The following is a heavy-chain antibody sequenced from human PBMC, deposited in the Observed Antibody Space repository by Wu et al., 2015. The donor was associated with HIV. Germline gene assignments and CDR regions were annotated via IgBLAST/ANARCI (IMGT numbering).Heavy chain of an antibody. CDR2: MNPNSGNT. J-gene: IGHJ4*02. CDR3: ARGRSSWGLGELFFDY. CDR1: GYTFTSYD. Sequence: QVQLVQSGAEVKKPGASVKVSCKASGYTFTSYDINWVRQATGQGLEWMGWMNPNSGNTGYAQKFQGRVTMTRNTSISTAYMELSSLRSEDTAVYYCARGRSSWGLGELFFDYWGQGTLVTVSS. V-gene: IGHV1-8*01. D-gene: IGHD3-16*01.